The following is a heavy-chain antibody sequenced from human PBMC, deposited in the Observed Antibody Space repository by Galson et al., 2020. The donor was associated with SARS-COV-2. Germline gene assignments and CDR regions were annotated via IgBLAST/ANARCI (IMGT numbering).Heavy chain of an antibody. Sequence: GESLKISCAASGFTFSSYAMSWVRQAPGKGLEWVSAISGSGGSTYYADSVKGRFTISRDNSKNTLYLQMNSLRAEDTAVYYCATARYPYSSSAGVFDYWGQGTLVTVSS. CDR1: GFTFSSYA. CDR3: ATARYPYSSSAGVFDY. D-gene: IGHD6-6*01. J-gene: IGHJ4*02. V-gene: IGHV3-23*01. CDR2: ISGSGGST.